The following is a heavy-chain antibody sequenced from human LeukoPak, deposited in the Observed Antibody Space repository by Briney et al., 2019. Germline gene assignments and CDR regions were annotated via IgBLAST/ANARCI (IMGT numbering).Heavy chain of an antibody. D-gene: IGHD2-15*01. CDR1: GFTFSSYS. V-gene: IGHV3-21*06. J-gene: IGHJ4*02. CDR3: ARDVRYCSGGSCYSGDY. CDR2: ISSSSSYI. Sequence: GGSLRLSCAASGFTFSSYSMNWVRQAPGKGLEWVSSISSSSSYIYYADSVKGRFTISRDNAKNSLYLQMNSLRVEDTAVYYCARDVRYCSGGSCYSGDYWGQGALVTVSS.